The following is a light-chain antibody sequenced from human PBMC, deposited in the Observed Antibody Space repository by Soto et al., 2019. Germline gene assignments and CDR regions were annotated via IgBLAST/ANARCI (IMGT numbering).Light chain of an antibody. CDR2: AAS. V-gene: IGKV1-8*01. CDR1: QGISSY. Sequence: AIRMTQSPSSLSASTGDRVTITCRASQGISSYLAWYQQKPGKAPKLLIYAASTLQSGVPSRFSGNGSGTDFTLTISCLQSEDFATYYCQQYYSYPSVTFGQGTKLEIK. CDR3: QQYYSYPSVT. J-gene: IGKJ2*01.